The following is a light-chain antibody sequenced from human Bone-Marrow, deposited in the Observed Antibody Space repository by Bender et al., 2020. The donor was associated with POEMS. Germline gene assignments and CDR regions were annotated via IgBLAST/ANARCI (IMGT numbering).Light chain of an antibody. J-gene: IGLJ3*02. CDR1: SSDIGGFDS. CDR3: SSYRLPENWV. CDR2: AVT. Sequence: QSALTQPASVSGSPGQSITLSCTGTSSDIGGFDSVSWYQQHPGKVPKLMIYAVTNRPSGVSSRFSGSKSGNTASLTISGLQAEDEADYYCSSYRLPENWVFGGGTKLTVL. V-gene: IGLV2-14*01.